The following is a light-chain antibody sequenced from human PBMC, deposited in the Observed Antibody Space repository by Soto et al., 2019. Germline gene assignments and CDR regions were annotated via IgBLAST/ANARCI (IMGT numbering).Light chain of an antibody. CDR2: TAS. CDR3: QQSYSAPYT. CDR1: QSISSF. V-gene: IGKV1-39*01. J-gene: IGKJ2*01. Sequence: DIQMTQSPSSLSASVGDRVTITCRASQSISSFLNRYQQKPGKAPKLLIYTASSFQSGVPSRFSGSGSGTDFTLTISCLQPEDFATYYCQQSYSAPYTFGQGTKLEI.